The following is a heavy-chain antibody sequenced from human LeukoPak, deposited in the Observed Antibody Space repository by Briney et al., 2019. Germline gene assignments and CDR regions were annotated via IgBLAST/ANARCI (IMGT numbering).Heavy chain of an antibody. D-gene: IGHD3-10*02. J-gene: IGHJ4*02. V-gene: IGHV1-2*02. Sequence: ASVKVSCKASGYTFTGYYMHWVRRAPGQGLEWMGWINPNSGGTNYAQKFQGRVTMTRDTSISTAYMELSRLRSDDTAVYYCARAIYVWSNFDYWGQGTLVTVSS. CDR2: INPNSGGT. CDR1: GYTFTGYY. CDR3: ARAIYVWSNFDY.